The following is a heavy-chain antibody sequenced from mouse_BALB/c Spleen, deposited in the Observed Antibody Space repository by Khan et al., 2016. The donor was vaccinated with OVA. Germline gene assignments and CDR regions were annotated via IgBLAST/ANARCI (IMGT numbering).Heavy chain of an antibody. CDR2: IDPSTGYA. CDR3: ARRGLNGIFVY. D-gene: IGHD1-3*01. V-gene: IGHV1-7*01. CDR1: GYSFITYW. J-gene: IGHJ3*01. Sequence: VQLQQSGAELAKPGASLKMSCTASGYSFITYWIHWVKQRPGQGLEWIGYIDPSTGYAEYHQKFTDMATLTADQSSSTAYMQLTSLTSEDSAVYYCARRGLNGIFVYWGQGTVVTVSA.